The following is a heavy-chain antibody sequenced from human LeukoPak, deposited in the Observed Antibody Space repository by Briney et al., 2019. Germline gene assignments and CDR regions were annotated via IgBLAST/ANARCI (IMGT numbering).Heavy chain of an antibody. CDR3: AREGYCSSTNCYNFNY. CDR2: IYCSGST. J-gene: IGHJ4*02. Sequence: SETLSLTCTVSGGSISSYYWSWIRQPPGKGLEWIGYIYCSGSTNYNPSLKSRVTISLDTSKNQISLKLSSVTAADTAVYYCAREGYCSSTNCYNFNYWGQGTLVTVSS. D-gene: IGHD2-2*02. V-gene: IGHV4-59*12. CDR1: GGSISSYY.